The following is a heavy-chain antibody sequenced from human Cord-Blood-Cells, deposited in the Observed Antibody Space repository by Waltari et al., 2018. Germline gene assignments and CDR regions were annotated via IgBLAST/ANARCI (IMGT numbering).Heavy chain of an antibody. CDR3: ARTKGGYDILTGYSYYYYYYMDV. J-gene: IGHJ6*03. CDR1: GGTFSSYA. D-gene: IGHD3-9*01. Sequence: PGSSVKVSCKASGGTFSSYAISWVRQAPGQGLEWMGGIIPILGIANYAQKFQGRVTITADKSTSTAYMELSSLRSEDTAVYYCARTKGGYDILTGYSYYYYYYMDVWGKGTTVTVSS. CDR2: IIPILGIA. V-gene: IGHV1-69*10.